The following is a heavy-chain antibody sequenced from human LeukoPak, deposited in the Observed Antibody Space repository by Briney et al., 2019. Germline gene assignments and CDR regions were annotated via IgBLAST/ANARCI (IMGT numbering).Heavy chain of an antibody. D-gene: IGHD1-26*01. J-gene: IGHJ4*02. CDR2: ITRDGSST. Sequence: GGSLRLSCEASGFTFSSYWMHWVRQAPGKGLVCVSRITRDGSSTSYADSVRGRFTISRDNAKNTVYLQMNSLRAEDTAVYYCARDLTGAVFDFWGQGTLVTVSS. CDR3: ARDLTGAVFDF. V-gene: IGHV3-74*01. CDR1: GFTFSSYW.